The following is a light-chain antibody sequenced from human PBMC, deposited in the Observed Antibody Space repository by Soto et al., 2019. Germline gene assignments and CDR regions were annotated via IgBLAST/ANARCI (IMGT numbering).Light chain of an antibody. CDR3: QHYNSYPLT. J-gene: IGKJ2*01. CDR2: QAS. Sequence: DIQMTQSPSTLSRSVGDRATFTCRASQSISNRLTWYQQRPGKAPKLLIYQASTLESGVPSRFSGSGSATEFTLTVSGLQPEDSAAYYCQHYNSYPLTFGQGTKLEIK. CDR1: QSISNR. V-gene: IGKV1-5*03.